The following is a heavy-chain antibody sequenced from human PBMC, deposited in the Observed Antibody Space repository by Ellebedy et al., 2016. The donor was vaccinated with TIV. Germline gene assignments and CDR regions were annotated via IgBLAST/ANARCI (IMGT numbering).Heavy chain of an antibody. V-gene: IGHV3-7*03. D-gene: IGHD5-12*01. CDR2: MKHDGSEM. CDR1: GITFSTHN. CDR3: ARDPNSPGDSGYGDY. Sequence: PGGSLRLSCTASGITFSTHNLHWVRHAPGKGLEWVANMKHDGSEMYYVDSVKGRFTISRDNAKNSLYLQMNSLRAEDTAVYYCARDPNSPGDSGYGDYWGQGTPVTVSS. J-gene: IGHJ4*02.